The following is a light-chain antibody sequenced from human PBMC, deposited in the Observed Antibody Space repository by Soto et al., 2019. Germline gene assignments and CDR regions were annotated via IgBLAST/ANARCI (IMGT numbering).Light chain of an antibody. V-gene: IGKV3-20*01. Sequence: EIVLTQSPDTLSLSPGERATLSCRASQSVRSNYLAWYQQKPGQAPRFLIYDASSRATGIPDRFSGSGSGPDFPLTISRLEPEAFAVYYCQQYGSSPLTFGGGTKVEIK. CDR1: QSVRSNY. CDR3: QQYGSSPLT. J-gene: IGKJ4*01. CDR2: DAS.